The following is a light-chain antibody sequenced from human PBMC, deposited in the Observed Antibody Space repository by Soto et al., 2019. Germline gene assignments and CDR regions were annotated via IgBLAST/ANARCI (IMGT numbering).Light chain of an antibody. J-gene: IGKJ3*01. CDR3: QQYVRSPYT. CDR2: GAP. CDR1: QSISSTY. V-gene: IGKV3-20*01. Sequence: IVLTQSPGSLSLAPGERATLSCRASQSISSTYFAWYQQKRGQATRLLIFGAPSRATGIPDRFSGSGSVTDFSLTISRLEHEDSPVYVCQQYVRSPYTFGPGTKVDIK.